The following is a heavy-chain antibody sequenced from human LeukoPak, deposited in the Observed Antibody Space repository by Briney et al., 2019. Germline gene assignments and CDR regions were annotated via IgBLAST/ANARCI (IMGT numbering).Heavy chain of an antibody. V-gene: IGHV5-51*01. CDR1: GSRFTSYW. Sequence: GESLQISCKGSGSRFTSYWIGWARQVPGKGLEWMGIIYPGDSDTRYSPSFQGQVTISADKSISTAYLQWSSLKASDTAMYYCARNYGSGSPPDYWGQGALVTVSS. J-gene: IGHJ4*02. CDR2: IYPGDSDT. CDR3: ARNYGSGSPPDY. D-gene: IGHD3-10*01.